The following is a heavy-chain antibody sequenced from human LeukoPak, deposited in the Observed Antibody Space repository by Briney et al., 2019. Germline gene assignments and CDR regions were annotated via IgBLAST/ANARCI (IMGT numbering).Heavy chain of an antibody. J-gene: IGHJ4*02. Sequence: GGSLRLSCAASGFTFSSYGMHWVRQAPGKGLEWVSVIYSGGSTYYANSVKGRFTISRDNSKNTLYLQMNSLRAEDTAVYYCAREADGSSGYYRAHFDYWGQGTLVTVSS. V-gene: IGHV3-53*01. CDR3: AREADGSSGYYRAHFDY. D-gene: IGHD3-22*01. CDR1: GFTFSSYG. CDR2: IYSGGST.